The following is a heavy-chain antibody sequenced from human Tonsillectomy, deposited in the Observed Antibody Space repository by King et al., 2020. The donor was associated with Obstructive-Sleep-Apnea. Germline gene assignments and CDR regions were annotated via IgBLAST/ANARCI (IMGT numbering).Heavy chain of an antibody. Sequence: VQLVQSGAEVKKPGESLRISFKGSGYSFTIYWISWVLQMPREVLEWMGRIDPSDSYTNDSPSFQGPVTISADKSISTAYLQVSSLKASDTAMYYCARPPTRSWFPFDPWGQGTLVTVSS. V-gene: IGHV5-10-1*01. CDR3: ARPPTRSWFPFDP. CDR1: GYSFTIYW. CDR2: IDPSDSYT. J-gene: IGHJ5*02. D-gene: IGHD6-13*01.